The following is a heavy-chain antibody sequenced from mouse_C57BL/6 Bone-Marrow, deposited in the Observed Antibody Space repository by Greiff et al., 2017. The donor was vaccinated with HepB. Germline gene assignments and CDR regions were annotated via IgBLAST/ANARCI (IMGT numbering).Heavy chain of an antibody. J-gene: IGHJ4*01. CDR3: ARNARDYDGYAMDY. CDR2: IWSGGST. CDR1: GFSLTSYG. V-gene: IGHV2-2*01. D-gene: IGHD2-4*01. Sequence: VKLVESGPGLVQPSQSLSITCTVSGFSLTSYGVHWVRQSPGKGLEWLGVIWSGGSTDYNAAFISRLSISKDNSKSQVFFKMNSLQADDTAIYYCARNARDYDGYAMDYWGQGTSVTVSS.